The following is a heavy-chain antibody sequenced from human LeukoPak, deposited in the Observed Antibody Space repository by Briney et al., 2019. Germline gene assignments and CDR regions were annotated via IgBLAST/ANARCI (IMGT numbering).Heavy chain of an antibody. CDR3: AKDPLVVQYSRQPNWFDP. D-gene: IGHD2-15*01. V-gene: IGHV3-15*01. Sequence: GGSLRLSCAASGFNFRQAWMSWVRQAPGKGLEWVGRLKSFKDGETTDYAAPVKGRFTISRDDSKSTLYLQMNSLKTEDTAVYYCAKDPLVVQYSRQPNWFDPWGQGTLVTVSS. J-gene: IGHJ5*02. CDR1: GFNFRQAW. CDR2: LKSFKDGETT.